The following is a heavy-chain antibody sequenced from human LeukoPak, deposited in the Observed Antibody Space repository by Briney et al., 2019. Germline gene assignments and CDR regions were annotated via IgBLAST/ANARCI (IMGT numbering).Heavy chain of an antibody. J-gene: IGHJ3*02. D-gene: IGHD1-26*01. Sequence: ASVKVSCKASGGTFSSYAISWVRQAPGQGLEWMGGIIPIFGTANYAQKFQGRVTITADESTSTAYMELSSLRSEDTAVYYCARVARPGTQRVAFDIWGQGTTVTVSS. CDR3: ARVARPGTQRVAFDI. CDR2: IIPIFGTA. CDR1: GGTFSSYA. V-gene: IGHV1-69*13.